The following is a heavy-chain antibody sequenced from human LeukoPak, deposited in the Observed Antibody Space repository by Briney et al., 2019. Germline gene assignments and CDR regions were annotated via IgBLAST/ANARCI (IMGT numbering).Heavy chain of an antibody. Sequence: GGSLRLSCAASGFTVGSNYMSWVRQAPGKGLEWVSVIYSGGSTYYADSVKGRFTISRDNSKNTLYLQMNSLRAEDTAVYYCTTAQWQHLYYYYGMDVWGQGTTVTVS. V-gene: IGHV3-66*01. J-gene: IGHJ6*02. CDR3: TTAQWQHLYYYYGMDV. CDR2: IYSGGST. CDR1: GFTVGSNY. D-gene: IGHD6-19*01.